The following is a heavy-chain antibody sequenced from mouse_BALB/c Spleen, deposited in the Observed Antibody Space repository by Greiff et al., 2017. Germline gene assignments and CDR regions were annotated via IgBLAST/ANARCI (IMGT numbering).Heavy chain of an antibody. D-gene: IGHD1-1*01. J-gene: IGHJ3*01. CDR2: IYPSDSYT. CDR1: GYTFTSYW. Sequence: QVQLQQSGAELVRPGASVKLSCKASGYTFTSYWINWVKQRPGQGLEWIGNIYPSDSYTNYNQKFKDKATLTVDKSSSTAYMQLSSPTSEDSAVYYCTSPYYYGSSSGFAYWGQGTLVTVSA. V-gene: IGHV1-69*02. CDR3: TSPYYYGSSSGFAY.